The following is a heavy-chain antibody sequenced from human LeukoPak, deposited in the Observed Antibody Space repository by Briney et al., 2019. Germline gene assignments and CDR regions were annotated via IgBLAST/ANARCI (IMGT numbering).Heavy chain of an antibody. CDR2: ISGSGGST. J-gene: IGHJ5*02. V-gene: IGHV3-23*01. CDR1: GFTFSSYA. Sequence: QPGGALRLSCAASGFTFSSYAMSWVRQAPGKGLEGVSAISGSGGSTYYADSVKGRFTISRDNSKNTLYLQMNSLRADDPAVYYCAKDAGVVVPAASWFDPWGQGTLVTVSS. D-gene: IGHD2-2*01. CDR3: AKDAGVVVPAASWFDP.